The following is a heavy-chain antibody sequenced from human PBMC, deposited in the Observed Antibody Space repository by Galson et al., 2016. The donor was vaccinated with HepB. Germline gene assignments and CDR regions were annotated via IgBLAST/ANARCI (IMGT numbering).Heavy chain of an antibody. D-gene: IGHD2-2*01. CDR2: IWFDGSDQ. J-gene: IGHJ5*02. Sequence: SLRLSCAASGFTCIMYGMHWVRQAPGKGLEWVAGIWFDGSDQNYGDSVKGRFTISRDNSKNTVYLQVNRLRAEDSALYYCAKNVVAAAFLEPWFDPWGQGTLVTGSS. V-gene: IGHV3-33*06. CDR3: AKNVVAAAFLEPWFDP. CDR1: GFTCIMYG.